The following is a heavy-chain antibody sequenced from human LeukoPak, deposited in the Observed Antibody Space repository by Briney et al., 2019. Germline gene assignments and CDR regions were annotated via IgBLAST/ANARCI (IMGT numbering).Heavy chain of an antibody. CDR2: ISGDDSST. Sequence: GGSLRLSCAASGFTFSSFWMHWVRHAQGNGLEFVSRISGDDSSTSYADSVKGRFTISRDSAKDTLYLQMNSLRAEDSAVYYCARESGYCSGTHCWRPDDHWGQGTLVTVSS. J-gene: IGHJ4*02. V-gene: IGHV3-74*01. CDR3: ARESGYCSGTHCWRPDDH. D-gene: IGHD2-15*01. CDR1: GFTFSSFW.